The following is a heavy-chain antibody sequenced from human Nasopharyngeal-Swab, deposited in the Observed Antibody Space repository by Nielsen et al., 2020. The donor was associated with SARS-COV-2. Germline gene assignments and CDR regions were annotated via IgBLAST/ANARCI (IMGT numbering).Heavy chain of an antibody. V-gene: IGHV3-23*03. J-gene: IGHJ4*02. CDR3: AKDREYYDFWSGYSPLPIFDY. D-gene: IGHD3-3*01. Sequence: GGSLRLPCAASGFTFSSYAMSWVRQAPGKGLEWVSVIYSGGSSTYYADSVKGRFTISRDNSKNTLYLQMNSLRAEDTAVYYCAKDREYYDFWSGYSPLPIFDYWGQGTLVTVSS. CDR1: GFTFSSYA. CDR2: IYSGGSST.